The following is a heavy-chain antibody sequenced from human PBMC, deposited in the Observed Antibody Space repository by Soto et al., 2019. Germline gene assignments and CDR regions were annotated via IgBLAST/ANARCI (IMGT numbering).Heavy chain of an antibody. CDR1: GYTFTSYD. Sequence: ASVKVSCKXSGYTFTSYDINWVRQATGQGLEWMGWMNPNSGNTGYAQKFQGRVTMTRNTSISTAYMELSSLRSEDTAVYYCARASSGWYGGWFDPWGQGTLVTVSS. CDR3: ARASSGWYGGWFDP. J-gene: IGHJ5*02. D-gene: IGHD6-19*01. V-gene: IGHV1-8*01. CDR2: MNPNSGNT.